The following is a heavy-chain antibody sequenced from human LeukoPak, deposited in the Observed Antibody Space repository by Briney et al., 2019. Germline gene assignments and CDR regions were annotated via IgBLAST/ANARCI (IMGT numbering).Heavy chain of an antibody. CDR3: ARNIAAAELDY. CDR2: IYSGGST. D-gene: IGHD6-13*01. CDR1: GFTVSSNY. V-gene: IGHV3-66*01. Sequence: GGSLRLSCAASGFTVSSNYMSWVRQAPGKGLEWVSVIYSGGSTYYADSVKGRFTISRDNSKNTLYLQMNSLRAEDTAVYYCARNIAAAELDYWGQGTLVTVSS. J-gene: IGHJ4*02.